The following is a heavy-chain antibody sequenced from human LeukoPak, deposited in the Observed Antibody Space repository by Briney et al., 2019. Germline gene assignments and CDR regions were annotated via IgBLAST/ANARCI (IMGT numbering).Heavy chain of an antibody. CDR1: GGTFTSYA. CDR3: ARSSGRSPYYFDY. V-gene: IGHV1-69*13. Sequence: SVKVSCKASGGTFTSYAISWVRQAPGQGPEWMGGIIPIFGTANYAQKFQGRVTITADESTSTAYMELSSLRSEDTAVYYCARSSGRSPYYFDYWGQGTLVTVSS. CDR2: IIPIFGTA. J-gene: IGHJ4*02. D-gene: IGHD6-19*01.